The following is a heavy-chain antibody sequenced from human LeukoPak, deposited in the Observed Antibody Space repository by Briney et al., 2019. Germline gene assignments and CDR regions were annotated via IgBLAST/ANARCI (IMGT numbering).Heavy chain of an antibody. CDR1: GFSFDNHE. V-gene: IGHV3-48*03. D-gene: IGHD3-22*01. CDR2: ISSRGGHI. J-gene: IGHJ6*03. Sequence: RTGGSLRPSCAASGFSFDNHEMNWVRHPPGKGLEWISYISSRGGHIHYADSVKGRFTISRDNAQSSVYLHMNSLRAEDTAVYFCVSGGKNFYYDTTSGPGHYYYMDVWGTGTTVTVSS. CDR3: VSGGKNFYYDTTSGPGHYYYMDV.